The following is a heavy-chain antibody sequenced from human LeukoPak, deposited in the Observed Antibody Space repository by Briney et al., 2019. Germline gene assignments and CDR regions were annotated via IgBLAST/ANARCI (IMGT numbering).Heavy chain of an antibody. J-gene: IGHJ6*02. CDR3: AKGYGLYYYYYGMDV. CDR1: GFTFSSNA. CDR2: ISYDGSNK. V-gene: IGHV3-30-3*01. D-gene: IGHD5-18*01. Sequence: QPGRSLRLSCAASGFTFSSNAMRWVRQAPGKGLEWVAVISYDGSNKYYADSVKGRFTISRDNSKNTLYLQMNSLRAEDTAVYYCAKGYGLYYYYYGMDVWGQGTTVTVSS.